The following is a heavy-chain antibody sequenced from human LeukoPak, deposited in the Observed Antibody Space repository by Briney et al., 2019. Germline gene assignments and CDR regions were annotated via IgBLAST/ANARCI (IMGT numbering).Heavy chain of an antibody. V-gene: IGHV3-43D*03. J-gene: IGHJ4*02. Sequence: PGGSLRLSCAASGFTFDDFAMHWVRQLPGKGLEWVSLITWDAGTTYYADSVRGRFTISRDNSKNSLYLQMNSLRREDTALYYCAKGGPGYYNNSGYYSSLDYWGQGTLVTVSS. CDR3: AKGGPGYYNNSGYYSSLDY. CDR1: GFTFDDFA. D-gene: IGHD3-22*01. CDR2: ITWDAGTT.